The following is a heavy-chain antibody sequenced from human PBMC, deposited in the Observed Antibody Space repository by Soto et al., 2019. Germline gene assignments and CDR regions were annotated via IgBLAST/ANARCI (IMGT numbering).Heavy chain of an antibody. CDR2: ISGSGGST. V-gene: IGHV3-23*01. J-gene: IGHJ4*02. CDR3: AKSQNDYGDYGRFDY. Sequence: PVGSLRLSCAASGFTFSSYAMSWVRQAPGKGLEWVSAISGSGGSTYYADSVKGRFTISRDNSKNTLYLQMNSLRAEDTAVYYCAKSQNDYGDYGRFDYWGQGTLVTVSS. CDR1: GFTFSSYA. D-gene: IGHD4-17*01.